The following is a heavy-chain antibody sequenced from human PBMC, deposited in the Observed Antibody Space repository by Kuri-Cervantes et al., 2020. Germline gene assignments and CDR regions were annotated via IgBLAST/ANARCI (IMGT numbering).Heavy chain of an antibody. CDR3: AKDVYDYVWGSYFFGAFDI. CDR1: GFTFSSYA. Sequence: GGSLRLSCAASGFTFSSYAMSWVRQAPGKGLEWVSAISGSGGSTYYADSVKGRFTISRDNSKNTLYLQMNSLRAEDTAVYYCAKDVYDYVWGSYFFGAFDIWGQGTMVIVSS. V-gene: IGHV3-23*01. D-gene: IGHD3-16*01. CDR2: ISGSGGST. J-gene: IGHJ3*02.